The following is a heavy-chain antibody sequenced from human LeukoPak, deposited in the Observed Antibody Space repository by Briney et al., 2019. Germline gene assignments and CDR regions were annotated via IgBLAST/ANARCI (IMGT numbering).Heavy chain of an antibody. D-gene: IGHD3-10*01. CDR1: GFPFADYP. V-gene: IGHV3-30-3*01. CDR3: ARAGRRDGSVSIYYYYAMDV. Sequence: GGSLRLSCAASGFPFADYPLHWVRQAPGKGLEWVTYLSYDGVNAYYVDSVKGRFTISRDTPKNTLYLQMDSLRPEDTAVYYCARAGRRDGSVSIYYYYAMDVWGQGTTVSVSS. CDR2: LSYDGVNA. J-gene: IGHJ6*02.